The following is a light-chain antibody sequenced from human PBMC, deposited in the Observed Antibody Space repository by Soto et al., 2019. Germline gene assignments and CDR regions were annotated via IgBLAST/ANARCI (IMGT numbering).Light chain of an antibody. CDR1: PDINKN. CDR2: DAS. CDR3: QQYESLPLT. J-gene: IGKJ5*01. V-gene: IGKV1-33*01. Sequence: DIQLTQSPSSLSASVGDRVTITCQESPDINKNLIWYQQKPGKAPKLLIYDASDLETGVPSRFSGSGSGTGFTFTISSLQPEDVATYYCQQYESLPLTFGQGTRLEIK.